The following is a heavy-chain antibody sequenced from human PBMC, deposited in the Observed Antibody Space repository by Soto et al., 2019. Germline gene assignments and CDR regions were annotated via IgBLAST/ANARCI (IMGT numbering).Heavy chain of an antibody. D-gene: IGHD3-3*01. V-gene: IGHV4-39*01. J-gene: IGHJ4*02. Sequence: SETLSLTCTVSGGSISSSSYYWGWIRQPPGKGLEWIGSIYYSGSTYYNPSLKSRVTISVDTSKNQFSLKLSSVTAADTAVYYCASAEYYDFWSGYFDYWGQGTLVTVSS. CDR2: IYYSGST. CDR3: ASAEYYDFWSGYFDY. CDR1: GGSISSSSYY.